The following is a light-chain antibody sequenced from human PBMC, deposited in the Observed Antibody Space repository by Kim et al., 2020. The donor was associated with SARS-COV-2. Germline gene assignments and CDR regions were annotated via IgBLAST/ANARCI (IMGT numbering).Light chain of an antibody. V-gene: IGLV1-51*01. Sequence: QSVLTQPPSVSAAPGQKVTISCSGSSSNIGNNYVSWYQQFPGTAPKLLIYDNNKRPSETPDRFSGSKSDTSATLGISGLQSGDEADYYCGTWDTSLSAGVFGGGTQLTVL. CDR3: GTWDTSLSAGV. CDR2: DNN. CDR1: SSNIGNNY. J-gene: IGLJ3*02.